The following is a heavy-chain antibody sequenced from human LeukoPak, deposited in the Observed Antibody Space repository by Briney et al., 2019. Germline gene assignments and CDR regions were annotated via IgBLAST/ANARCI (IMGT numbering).Heavy chain of an antibody. CDR2: IYYSGSA. CDR1: GGSITSYY. J-gene: IGHJ6*03. V-gene: IGHV4-59*01. CDR3: ARETGNYMDV. Sequence: KPSETLSLTCTVSGGSITSYYWSWIRQPPGKGLEWIGYIYYSGSANYNPSLKSRVTISVDTSKNQFSLKLRSVTAADTAVYYCARETGNYMDVWGKGTTVTISS.